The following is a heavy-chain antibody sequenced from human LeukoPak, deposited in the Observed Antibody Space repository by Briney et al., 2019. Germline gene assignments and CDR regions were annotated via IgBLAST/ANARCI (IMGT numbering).Heavy chain of an antibody. J-gene: IGHJ5*02. D-gene: IGHD4-17*01. V-gene: IGHV1-46*01. CDR1: GYTFTSYY. CDR2: INPSGGST. CDR3: ARDRISNTVNKGLGP. Sequence: ASVKVSCKASGYTFTSYYMHWVRQAPGQGLEWMGIINPSGGSTSYAQKFQGRVTMTRDTSTSTVYMELSSLRSEDTAVYYCARDRISNTVNKGLGPWGQGTLVTVSS.